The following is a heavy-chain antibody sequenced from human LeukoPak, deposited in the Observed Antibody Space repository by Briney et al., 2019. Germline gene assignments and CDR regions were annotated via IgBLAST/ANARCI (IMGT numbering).Heavy chain of an antibody. CDR2: IDYSGNT. CDR3: ARRSEAPPPPAVQTNWFDP. D-gene: IGHD1-14*01. Sequence: PSETLSLTCTVSGGSIRSESYYWGWLRQTPGEGLEWIGSIDYSGNTYNTPSLKSRVTLSVDMSKNQFSLKMTSVTAADTAVYYCARRSEAPPPPAVQTNWFDPWGQGILVTVSS. J-gene: IGHJ5*02. V-gene: IGHV4-39*01. CDR1: GGSIRSESYY.